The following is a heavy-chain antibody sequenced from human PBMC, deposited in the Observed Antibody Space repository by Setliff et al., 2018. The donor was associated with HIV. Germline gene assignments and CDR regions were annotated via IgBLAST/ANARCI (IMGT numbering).Heavy chain of an antibody. Sequence: SETLSLTCAVYGGSFSGYYWSWIRQTPGRGLEWIGEINHSGNTNYNPSLKSRLTISIDTSKNHFSLNLRSVTAADAAVYYCARGALSLTMTKLLSFFAFWGQGTLVTVSS. V-gene: IGHV4-34*01. CDR2: INHSGNT. D-gene: IGHD3-22*01. CDR1: GGSFSGYY. J-gene: IGHJ4*02. CDR3: ARGALSLTMTKLLSFFAF.